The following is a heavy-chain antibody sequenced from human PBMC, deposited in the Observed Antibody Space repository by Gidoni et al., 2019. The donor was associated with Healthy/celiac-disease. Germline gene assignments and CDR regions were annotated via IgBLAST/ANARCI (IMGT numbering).Heavy chain of an antibody. CDR3: ARVEDYGDFPFDP. CDR2: IYTSGST. D-gene: IGHD4-17*01. J-gene: IGHJ5*02. Sequence: VQLQESGPGLVKPSATLSLTCPVTGGSISSYYWSWIRQPAGKGLEWIGRIYTSGSTNYNPSLKSRVTMSVDTSKNQFSLKLSSVTAADTAVYYCARVEDYGDFPFDPWGQGTLVTVSS. CDR1: GGSISSYY. V-gene: IGHV4-4*07.